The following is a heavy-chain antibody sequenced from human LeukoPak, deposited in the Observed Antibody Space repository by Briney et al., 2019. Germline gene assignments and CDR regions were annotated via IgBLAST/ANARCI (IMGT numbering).Heavy chain of an antibody. J-gene: IGHJ6*03. CDR3: ASLNRIASGYYYYMDV. CDR1: GGTFSSYA. D-gene: IGHD2-21*01. CDR2: IIPIFGTA. Sequence: SVKVSCKASGGTFSSYAISWVRQAPGQGLEWMGGIIPIFGTADYAQKLQGRVTMTTDTSTSTAYMELRSLRSDDTAVYYCASLNRIASGYYYYMDVWGKGTTVTISS. V-gene: IGHV1-69*05.